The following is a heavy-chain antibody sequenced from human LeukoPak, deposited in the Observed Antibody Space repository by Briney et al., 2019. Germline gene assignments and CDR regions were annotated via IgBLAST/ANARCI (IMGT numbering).Heavy chain of an antibody. Sequence: GASVKVSCKASGYTFTSYYMHWVRQAPGQGLEWMGWINPNSGGTNYAQKFQGRVTMTRDTSISTAYMELSRLRSDDTAVYYCAGVPAAGYYFDYWGQGTLVTVSS. CDR1: GYTFTSYY. CDR2: INPNSGGT. CDR3: AGVPAAGYYFDY. J-gene: IGHJ4*02. V-gene: IGHV1-2*02. D-gene: IGHD2-2*01.